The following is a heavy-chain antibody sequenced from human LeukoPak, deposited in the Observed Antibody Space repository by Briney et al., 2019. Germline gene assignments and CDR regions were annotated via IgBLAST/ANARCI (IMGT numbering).Heavy chain of an antibody. CDR1: GYSITSSSW. V-gene: IGHV4-28*01. CDR3: ASGPSSSWYFYFQH. Sequence: PSDTLSLTCAVSGYSITSSSWWGWIRQPPGKGLEWIGYIYHSGTTYYNPSLQSRVTMSVDTSKNQFSLKLSSVTAADTAVYYCASGPSSSWYFYFQHWGQGTLVTVSS. J-gene: IGHJ1*01. D-gene: IGHD6-13*01. CDR2: IYHSGTT.